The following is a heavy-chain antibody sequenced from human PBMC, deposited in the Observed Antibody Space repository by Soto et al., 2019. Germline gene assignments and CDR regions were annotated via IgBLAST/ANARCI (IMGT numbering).Heavy chain of an antibody. CDR3: ARDGADCSGGSCYLLNAEYLQH. V-gene: IGHV3-64*01. Sequence: EVQLVESGGGLVQPGGSLRLSCAASGFTFSSYAMHWVRQAPGKGLEYVSAISSNGGSTYYANSVKGRFTISRDNSKNTLYLQMGSLRAEDMAVYYCARDGADCSGGSCYLLNAEYLQHWGQGTLVTVSS. J-gene: IGHJ1*01. D-gene: IGHD2-15*01. CDR1: GFTFSSYA. CDR2: ISSNGGST.